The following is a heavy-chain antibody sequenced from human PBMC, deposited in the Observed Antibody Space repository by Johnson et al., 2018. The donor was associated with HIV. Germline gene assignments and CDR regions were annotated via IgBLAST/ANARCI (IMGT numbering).Heavy chain of an antibody. V-gene: IGHV3-9*01. CDR1: GFTFDDYA. J-gene: IGHJ3*02. D-gene: IGHD6-13*01. CDR3: AKDGYSSSWYPYAFDI. CDR2: ISWKSGSI. Sequence: VQLVESGGGLVQPGRSLRLSCAASGFTFDDYAMHWVRQDPGKGLEWVSGISWKSGSIGYADSVKGRFTISRDNAKNSLYLQMNSLRAEDTALYYCAKDGYSSSWYPYAFDIWGQGTMVTVSS.